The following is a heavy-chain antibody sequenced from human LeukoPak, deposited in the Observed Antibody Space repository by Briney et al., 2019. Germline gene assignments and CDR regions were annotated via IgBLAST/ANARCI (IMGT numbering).Heavy chain of an antibody. J-gene: IGHJ3*02. D-gene: IGHD6-13*01. Sequence: SETLSLTCAVSGGSISSSNWWSWVRQPPGKGLEWIGEIYHSGSTNYNPSLKSRVTISVDKSKNQFSLKLSSVTAADTAMYYCAARIAAAGTGAFDIWGQGTMVTVSS. CDR2: IYHSGST. CDR1: GGSISSSNW. V-gene: IGHV4-4*02. CDR3: AARIAAAGTGAFDI.